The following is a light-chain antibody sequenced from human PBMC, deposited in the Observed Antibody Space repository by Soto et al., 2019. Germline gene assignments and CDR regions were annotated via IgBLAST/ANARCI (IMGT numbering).Light chain of an antibody. CDR1: SSDVGGYNY. CDR3: SSYAGSNNPVI. CDR2: EVT. V-gene: IGLV2-8*01. Sequence: QSVLTQPPSASGSPGQSVTISCTGTSSDVGGYNYVSWYQHHPGKAPKLMIYEVTKRPSGVPDRFSGSKSGNTASLTVSGLQAEDEDAYYCSSYAGSNNPVIFGGGTKLTVL. J-gene: IGLJ2*01.